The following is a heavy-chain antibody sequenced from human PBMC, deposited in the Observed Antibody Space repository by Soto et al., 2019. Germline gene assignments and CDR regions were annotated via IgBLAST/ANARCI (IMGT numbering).Heavy chain of an antibody. Sequence: GGSLRLSCAASGFTFSSYSMNWVRQAPGKGLEWVSYISSTSSTINYADSVKGRFTISRDNAKDSLYLQMNSLRAEDTAVYYCARTIAAAGGRRYFDLWGRGTLVTVSS. V-gene: IGHV3-48*01. CDR1: GFTFSSYS. CDR3: ARTIAAAGGRRYFDL. D-gene: IGHD6-13*01. CDR2: ISSTSSTI. J-gene: IGHJ2*01.